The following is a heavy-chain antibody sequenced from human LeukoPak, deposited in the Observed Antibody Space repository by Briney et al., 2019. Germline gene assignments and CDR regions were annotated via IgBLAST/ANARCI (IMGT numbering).Heavy chain of an antibody. D-gene: IGHD3-22*01. CDR1: RFTFSSYS. J-gene: IGHJ4*02. Sequence: GGSLRLSCAASRFTFSSYSMNWIRQAPGKGLESVSAISSRSSYKYYADSVKGRFTVSRDNAKNSLYLEMNSLRVDDTAVYYCAREGTMISSFDYWGQGTLVTVSS. CDR2: ISSRSSYK. V-gene: IGHV3-21*06. CDR3: AREGTMISSFDY.